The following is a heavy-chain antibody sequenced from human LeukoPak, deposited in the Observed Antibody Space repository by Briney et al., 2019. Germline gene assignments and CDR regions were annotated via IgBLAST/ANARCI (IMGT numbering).Heavy chain of an antibody. CDR2: IRYDGISE. Sequence: GGSLRLSCAASGFTFSDYGMHWVRQAPGKGLEWVAFIRYDGISEYYADSMKGRFTISRDNSKNTLYLQMLSLRGEDTAVYYCARDQAVGIAVGESDYWGQGTLVTVSS. V-gene: IGHV3-30*02. CDR3: ARDQAVGIAVGESDY. CDR1: GFTFSDYG. D-gene: IGHD6-19*01. J-gene: IGHJ4*02.